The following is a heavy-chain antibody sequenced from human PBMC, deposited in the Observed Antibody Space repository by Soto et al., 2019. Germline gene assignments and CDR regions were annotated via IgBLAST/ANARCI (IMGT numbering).Heavy chain of an antibody. D-gene: IGHD3-16*01. CDR2: LSGSGGTT. CDR1: GFTLRNHA. J-gene: IGHJ4*02. CDR3: AKSRAYGGATDFDL. Sequence: EVQLLESGGGLVQPGGSLRLSCAGSGFTLRNHAMSWVRQSPGRGLEWLSSLSGSGGTTYYAPSVRGRFAISRDTSTNTLFLQMNELRADDTATYFCAKSRAYGGATDFDLWGQGTLVTVSS. V-gene: IGHV3-23*01.